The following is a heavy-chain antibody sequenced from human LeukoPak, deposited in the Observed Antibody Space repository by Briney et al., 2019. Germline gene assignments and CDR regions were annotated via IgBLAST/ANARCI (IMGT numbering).Heavy chain of an antibody. D-gene: IGHD4-11*01. CDR1: GYILTDHY. J-gene: IGHJ5*02. CDR2: INPTNGAA. V-gene: IGHV1-2*02. Sequence: ASVKVSCKASGYILTDHYMHWLRQTPGHGLEWMGWINPTNGAAVYAQTFKGRVIMTRDTSTSTVYMELSNLRSDDTGVYYCAKEGYSNGPDPWGPGSLVTVSS. CDR3: AKEGYSNGPDP.